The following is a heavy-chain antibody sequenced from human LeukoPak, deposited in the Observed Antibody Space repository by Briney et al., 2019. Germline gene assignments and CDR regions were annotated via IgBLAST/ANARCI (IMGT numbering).Heavy chain of an antibody. D-gene: IGHD1-14*01. CDR2: INPNSGGT. V-gene: IGHV1-2*02. Sequence: GASVKVSCKASGYTFTGYYMHWVRQAPGQGLEWMGWINPNSGGTNYAQNFQGRVAMTRDTSTSTAYMELSRLRSDDTAVYYCARLRQIEGPEGLDYWGQGTLVTVSS. J-gene: IGHJ4*02. CDR3: ARLRQIEGPEGLDY. CDR1: GYTFTGYY.